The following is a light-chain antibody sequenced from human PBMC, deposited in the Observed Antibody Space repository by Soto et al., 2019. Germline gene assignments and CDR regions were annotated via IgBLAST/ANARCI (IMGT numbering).Light chain of an antibody. CDR2: GNS. J-gene: IGLJ2*01. CDR1: SSNIGAGYD. CDR3: QSYDSSLSGSVV. Sequence: QSVLTQPPSVSGAPGQRVTISCTGSSSNIGAGYDVHWYQQFPGTAPRLIIYGNSNRPSGVPDRFSGSNSGTSASLAITGLQAEDEADYYCQSYDSSLSGSVVFGGGTKLTVL. V-gene: IGLV1-40*01.